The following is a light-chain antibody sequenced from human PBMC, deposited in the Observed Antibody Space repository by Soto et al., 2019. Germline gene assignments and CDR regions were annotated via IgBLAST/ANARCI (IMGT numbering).Light chain of an antibody. J-gene: IGLJ2*01. CDR1: SGSIASNY. CDR2: EDN. Sequence: NFMLTQPHSVSESPGKTVTISCTRSSGSIASNYVQWYQQRPGSAPTTVIYEDNHRPSGVPDRFSGSIDSSSNSASLTISGLKTEDEDDYYCQAYDSSNHVVFGGGTKLTVL. V-gene: IGLV6-57*04. CDR3: QAYDSSNHVV.